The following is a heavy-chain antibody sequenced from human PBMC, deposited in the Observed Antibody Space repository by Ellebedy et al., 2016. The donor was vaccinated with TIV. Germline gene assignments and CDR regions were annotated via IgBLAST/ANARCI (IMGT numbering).Heavy chain of an antibody. CDR2: VYYSGTT. D-gene: IGHD3-10*01. CDR3: ARHPTGFPNWFDR. V-gene: IGHV4-39*01. J-gene: IGHJ5*02. Sequence: MPGGSLRLSCIVSGDSIISSPYSWGWIRQPPGRGLEWIGSVYYSGTTDYNPSLQSRLTIVPDTSRNQFSLRLRSVTAADTAVYFCARHPTGFPNWFDRWGQGTLVTVSS. CDR1: GDSIISSPYS.